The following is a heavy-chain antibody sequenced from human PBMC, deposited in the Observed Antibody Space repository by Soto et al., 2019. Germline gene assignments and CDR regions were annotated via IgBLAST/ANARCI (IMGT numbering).Heavy chain of an antibody. D-gene: IGHD6-13*01. CDR1: VYTFTSYY. CDR2: INPSGGST. J-gene: IGHJ4*02. V-gene: IGHV1-46*01. Sequence: XSVKVSCKASVYTFTSYYMHWVRQAPGQGLEWMGIINPSGGSTSYAQKFQGRVTMTRDTSTSTVYMELSSLRSEDTAVYYCARDRVAAAGDYWGQGPLVTVSS. CDR3: ARDRVAAAGDY.